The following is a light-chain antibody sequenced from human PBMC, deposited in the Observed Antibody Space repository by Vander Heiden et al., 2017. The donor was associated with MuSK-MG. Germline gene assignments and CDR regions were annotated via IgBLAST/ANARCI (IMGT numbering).Light chain of an antibody. CDR1: QGIRND. V-gene: IGKV1-6*01. CDR2: AAS. J-gene: IGKJ1*01. CDR3: RQYYNYPPT. Sequence: AIQMTQSPSSLSASVGDRITITCRASQGIRNDLGWYQQKPGKAPKLLIYAASSLQSGVPSRFSGSGSGTDFTLTISSLQPEDFATYYCRQYYNYPPTFGQGTKVEIK.